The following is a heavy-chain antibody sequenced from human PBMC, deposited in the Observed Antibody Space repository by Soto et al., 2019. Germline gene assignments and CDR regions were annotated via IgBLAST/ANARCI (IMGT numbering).Heavy chain of an antibody. CDR1: GGPISSYY. Sequence: QVQLQESGPGLVKPSETLSLNCTVSGGPISSYYWSWIRQSPGTGLEWIGYIYYSGRTNDNPSLSSRVTISVDTSKNQFSLELSSVTAADTAVYYCARGSSRWPPRLDYWGQGTLVTVSS. J-gene: IGHJ4*02. CDR2: IYYSGRT. D-gene: IGHD6-19*01. CDR3: ARGSSRWPPRLDY. V-gene: IGHV4-59*01.